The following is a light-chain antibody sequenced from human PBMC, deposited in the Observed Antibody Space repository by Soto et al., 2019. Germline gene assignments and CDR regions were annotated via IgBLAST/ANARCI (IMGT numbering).Light chain of an antibody. CDR2: EVS. J-gene: IGLJ2*01. CDR1: SSDVGSYNL. CDR3: CSYAGTSTLV. V-gene: IGLV2-23*02. Sequence: QSALTQPASVSGSPGQSITISCTGTSSDVGSYNLVSWYQQHPGKAPKLMIYEVSKRPSGVSNRFSGSKSGNTASLTISGLQAEDEADYCCCSYAGTSTLVFGGGTKLT.